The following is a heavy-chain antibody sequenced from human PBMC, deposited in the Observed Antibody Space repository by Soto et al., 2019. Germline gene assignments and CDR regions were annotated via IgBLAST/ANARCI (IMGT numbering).Heavy chain of an antibody. CDR2: IYSGDNT. CDR1: GFTVNSNY. V-gene: IGHV3-66*01. Sequence: GGSLRLSCAVSGFTVNSNYMSWVRQAPGKGLEWVSLIYSGDNTVYADSVKGRFTISRDNSKNTLSLQMNSLTTEDTAVYYCTTDEWSWGQGTLVTVSS. CDR3: TTDEWS. J-gene: IGHJ5*02. D-gene: IGHD3-3*01.